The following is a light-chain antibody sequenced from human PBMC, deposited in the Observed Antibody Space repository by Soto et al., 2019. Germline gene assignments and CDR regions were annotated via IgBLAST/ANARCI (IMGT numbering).Light chain of an antibody. Sequence: DIRMTQSPSTLSASVGDRVTITCRASESISNFLAWYQQKPGKAPNLLIYKASSLESGVPSRFSGSGSGTEFTLTISSLQPDDFATYYCQPYNSYSRTFGQGTKVDIK. CDR3: QPYNSYSRT. CDR2: KAS. J-gene: IGKJ1*01. V-gene: IGKV1-5*03. CDR1: ESISNF.